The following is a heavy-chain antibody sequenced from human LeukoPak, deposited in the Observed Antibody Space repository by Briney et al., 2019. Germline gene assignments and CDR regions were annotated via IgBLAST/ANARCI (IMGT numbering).Heavy chain of an antibody. V-gene: IGHV1-2*02. CDR2: INPNSGGA. J-gene: IGHJ3*02. CDR3: ARHIRIDAFDI. Sequence: ASVRVSCKASGYTFTAFFMHWVRQAPGQGLEWMGWINPNSGGANYAQKFQGRVTMTRDTSISTASMELSWLRSDDTAVYYCARHIRIDAFDIWGQGTMVTVSS. CDR1: GYTFTAFF. D-gene: IGHD2-15*01.